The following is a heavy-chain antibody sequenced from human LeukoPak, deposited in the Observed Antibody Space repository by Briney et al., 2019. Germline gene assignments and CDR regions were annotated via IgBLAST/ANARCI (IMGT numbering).Heavy chain of an antibody. CDR1: GFTFSDYY. J-gene: IGHJ6*02. V-gene: IGHV3-11*01. D-gene: IGHD3-22*01. CDR3: ARDLVSSGRYYCYGMDV. Sequence: PGGSLRLSCAASGFTFSDYYMSWIRQAPGKGLEWVSYISSSGSTIYYADSVKGRFTISRDNAKNSLYLQMNSLRAEDTAVYYCARDLVSSGRYYCYGMDVWGQGTTVTVSS. CDR2: ISSSGSTI.